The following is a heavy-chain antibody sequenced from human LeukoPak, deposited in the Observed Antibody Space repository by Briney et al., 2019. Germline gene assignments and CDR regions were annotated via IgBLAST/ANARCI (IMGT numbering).Heavy chain of an antibody. CDR2: ISGSGGST. J-gene: IGHJ4*02. D-gene: IGHD3-10*01. Sequence: GGSLRLSFAASGFTFSNYAMNWVRQAPGKGLEWVSTISGSGGSTYYADSVKGRFTISRDNSKNTLYLQMNSLRAEDTAVYYCAKTPLPHYGSGSYSVYYFDYWGQGTLVTVSS. V-gene: IGHV3-23*01. CDR1: GFTFSNYA. CDR3: AKTPLPHYGSGSYSVYYFDY.